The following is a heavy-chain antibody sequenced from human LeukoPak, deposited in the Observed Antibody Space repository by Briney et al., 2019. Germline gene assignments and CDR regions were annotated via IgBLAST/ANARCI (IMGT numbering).Heavy chain of an antibody. D-gene: IGHD5-24*01. CDR2: IIPVFGTI. V-gene: IGHV1-69*05. CDR3: AKDSYNCYHFYYMDV. J-gene: IGHJ6*03. Sequence: ASVKVSCKASGYTSTSYGISWVRQAPGQGLEWMGRIIPVFGTINYAQKFQDRVSITTDELTTTAYMELTSLTSEDTAVYYCAKDSYNCYHFYYMDVWGKGTTVIVSS. CDR1: GYTSTSYG.